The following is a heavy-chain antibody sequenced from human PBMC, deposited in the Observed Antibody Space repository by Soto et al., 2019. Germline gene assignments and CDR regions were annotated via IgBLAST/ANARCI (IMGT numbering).Heavy chain of an antibody. CDR2: IYYSGST. CDR3: ARDFWSGYYNGRATLDV. D-gene: IGHD3-3*01. CDR1: GGSISSGCYY. Sequence: PSETMSLTCTVSGGSISSGCYYWSWIRQHPGKGLEWIGYIYYSGSTSYNPSRKSRVTISVDPSKNQFSLKLSSVTAADTAVYYCARDFWSGYYNGRATLDVWGKGTTVTVSS. J-gene: IGHJ6*04. V-gene: IGHV4-31*03.